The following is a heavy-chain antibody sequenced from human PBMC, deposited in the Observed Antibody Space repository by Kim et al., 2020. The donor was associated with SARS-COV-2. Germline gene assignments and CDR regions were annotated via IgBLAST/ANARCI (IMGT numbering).Heavy chain of an antibody. D-gene: IGHD2-21*01. CDR1: GDSVSSSSTA. J-gene: IGHJ4*02. V-gene: IGHV6-1*01. Sequence: SQTLSLTCAISGDSVSSSSTAWNWIRQSQSRGLEWLGRTYYRFKWSNEYALSVKSRITINADTSKNQSSLPLNSVTPEATAVYYCARGLLRLSFDSWGQGTIVTVSS. CDR2: TYYRFKWSN. CDR3: ARGLLRLSFDS.